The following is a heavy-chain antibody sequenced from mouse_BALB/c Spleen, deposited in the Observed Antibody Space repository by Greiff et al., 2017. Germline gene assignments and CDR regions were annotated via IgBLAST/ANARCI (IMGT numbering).Heavy chain of an antibody. D-gene: IGHD1-1*01. V-gene: IGHV5-17*02. J-gene: IGHJ1*01. CDR3: AREDYEYFDV. Sequence: EVQLVESGGGLVQPGGSRKLSCAASGFTFSSFGMHWVRQAPEKGLEWVAYISSGSSTIYYADTVKGRFTISRDNPKNTLFLQMTSLRSEDTAMYYCAREDYEYFDVWGAGTTVTVSS. CDR2: ISSGSSTI. CDR1: GFTFSSFG.